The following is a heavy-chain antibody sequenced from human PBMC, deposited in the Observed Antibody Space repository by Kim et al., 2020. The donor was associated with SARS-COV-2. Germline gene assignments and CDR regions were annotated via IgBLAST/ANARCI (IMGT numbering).Heavy chain of an antibody. D-gene: IGHD3-10*01. Sequence: SETLSLTCAVYGGSFSGYYWSWIRQPPGKGLEWIGEINHSGSTNYNPSLKSRVTISVDTSKNQFSLKLSSVTAADTAVYYCARAGRGYGSGSYYYNWFDPWGQGTLVTVSS. CDR1: GGSFSGYY. CDR3: ARAGRGYGSGSYYYNWFDP. V-gene: IGHV4-34*01. CDR2: INHSGST. J-gene: IGHJ5*02.